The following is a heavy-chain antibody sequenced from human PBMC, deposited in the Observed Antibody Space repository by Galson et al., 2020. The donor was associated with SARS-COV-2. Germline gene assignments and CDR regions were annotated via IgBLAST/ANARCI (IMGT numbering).Heavy chain of an antibody. CDR1: GFIFSDYA. D-gene: IGHD3-3*01. V-gene: IGHV3-30-3*01. CDR2: ISYDGSKT. J-gene: IGHJ6*02. Sequence: TGGSLRLSCAASGFIFSDYAIHWVRQAPGKGLAWVSFISYDGSKTYYGDSAKGRFTISRDNSKNTLFLQMNSLTIEDTAVYYCARGTVFGVDLLIRLAGMDVWCQGTMVTVSS. CDR3: ARGTVFGVDLLIRLAGMDV.